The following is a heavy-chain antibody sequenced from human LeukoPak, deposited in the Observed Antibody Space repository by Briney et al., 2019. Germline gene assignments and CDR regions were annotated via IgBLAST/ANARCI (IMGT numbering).Heavy chain of an antibody. CDR2: IYSGGMT. Sequence: SSETLSLTCTVTGGPISIGDYYWSWIRQPPGKGLEWIASIYSGGMTFYNPSLRSRLTISADTSRNHFSLRLTSVTAADTALYFCARHFDHPTAYFDSWGQGSLVSVSS. CDR3: ARHFDHPTAYFDS. J-gene: IGHJ4*02. D-gene: IGHD1-14*01. V-gene: IGHV4-39*01. CDR1: GGPISIGDYY.